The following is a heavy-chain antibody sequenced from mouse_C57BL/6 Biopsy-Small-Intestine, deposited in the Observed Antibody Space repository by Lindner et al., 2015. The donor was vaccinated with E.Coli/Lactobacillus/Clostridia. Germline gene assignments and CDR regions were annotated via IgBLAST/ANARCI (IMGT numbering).Heavy chain of an antibody. V-gene: IGHV14-4*01. CDR3: TGGGAWFAY. J-gene: IGHJ3*01. CDR1: AFNIKDDY. CDR2: IDPEDGDT. Sequence: VQLQESGAELVRPGASVKLSCTASAFNIKDDYMHWVKQRPEQGLEWIGWIDPEDGDTEYASKFQGKATITADTSSNTAYLQLSSLTSEDTAVYYCTGGGAWFAYWGQGTLVTVSA.